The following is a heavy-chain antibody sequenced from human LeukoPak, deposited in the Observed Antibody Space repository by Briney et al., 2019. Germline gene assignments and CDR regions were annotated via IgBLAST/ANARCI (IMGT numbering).Heavy chain of an antibody. CDR2: ISWNSGSI. CDR1: GFTFDDYA. J-gene: IGHJ3*02. D-gene: IGHD3-10*01. V-gene: IGHV3-9*01. Sequence: GGSLRLSCAASGFTFDDYAMHWVRQAPGKGLEWVSGISWNSGSIGYADSVKGRFTISRDNAKNSLYLQMNSLRAEDTALYYCAKDIGSGSYHLFRAFDIWGQGTMVTVSS. CDR3: AKDIGSGSYHLFRAFDI.